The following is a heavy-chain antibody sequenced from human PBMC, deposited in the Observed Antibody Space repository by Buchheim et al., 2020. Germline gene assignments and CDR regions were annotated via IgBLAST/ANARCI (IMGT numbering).Heavy chain of an antibody. Sequence: EVQLVESGGGLVQPGGSLRLSCAVSGFTVSSDSMSWVRQAPGKGLEWVSAIYGGGATYYTDSGKGRFNISRDSSKNTLYIQMNRLRVEDTAMYYCARRQPSGSWFDPWGQGTL. CDR3: ARRQPSGSWFDP. CDR2: IYGGGAT. D-gene: IGHD3-22*01. V-gene: IGHV3-66*01. CDR1: GFTVSSDS. J-gene: IGHJ5*02.